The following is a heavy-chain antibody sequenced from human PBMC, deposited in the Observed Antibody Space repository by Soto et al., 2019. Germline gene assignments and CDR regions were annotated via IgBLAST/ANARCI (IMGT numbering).Heavy chain of an antibody. J-gene: IGHJ4*02. CDR2: IYYSGST. D-gene: IGHD5-12*01. V-gene: IGHV4-31*03. Sequence: SETLSLTCTVSGGSISSGGYYWSWIRQHPGKGLEWIGYIYYSGSTYYNPSLKSRVTISVDTSKNQFSLKLSSVTAAGTAVYYCARDRDGYNFFDYWGQGTLVTVSS. CDR1: GGSISSGGYY. CDR3: ARDRDGYNFFDY.